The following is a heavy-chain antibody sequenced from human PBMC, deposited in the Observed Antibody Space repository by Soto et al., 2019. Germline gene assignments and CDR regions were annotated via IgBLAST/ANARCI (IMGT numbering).Heavy chain of an antibody. CDR2: INPKSGGT. Sequence: QVQLVQSGAEVKKPGASGKVSCKASGYSFTDYHIHWVRQAPGQGLEWLGRINPKSGGTSTAQKFQGWVTMTTDTSISTASMELTRLTSDDTAIYYCARGDSTDCSNGVCSFFYNHDMDVWGQGTTVTVSS. CDR1: GYSFTDYH. CDR3: ARGDSTDCSNGVCSFFYNHDMDV. D-gene: IGHD2-8*01. V-gene: IGHV1-2*04. J-gene: IGHJ6*02.